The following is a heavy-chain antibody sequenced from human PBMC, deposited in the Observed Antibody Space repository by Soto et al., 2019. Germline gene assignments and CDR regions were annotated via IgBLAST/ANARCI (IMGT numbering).Heavy chain of an antibody. D-gene: IGHD2-21*02. CDR3: ATLPPRIEVVVTPIPT. J-gene: IGHJ5*02. Sequence: QVQLRESGPGLVKPSGTLSLTCVVSGASISSTYWWSWVRQPPGKGLEWIGEIYHTGSTKYNPSLKSRVTIPIDKSNNEFSLKLNSVTAADTAVYYCATLPPRIEVVVTPIPTWGQGILVTVSS. CDR1: GASISSTYW. V-gene: IGHV4-4*02. CDR2: IYHTGST.